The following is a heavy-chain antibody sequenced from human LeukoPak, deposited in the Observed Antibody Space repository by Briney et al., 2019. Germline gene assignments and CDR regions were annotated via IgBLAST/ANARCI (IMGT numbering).Heavy chain of an antibody. Sequence: GGSLRLSCAASGFTFSSYSMNWVRQAPGKGLEWVSYISSSSSTIYYADPVKGRFTISRDNSKNTLYLQMNSLRVEDTAVYYCARDERWLQFRDYWGQGTLVTVSS. D-gene: IGHD5-24*01. J-gene: IGHJ4*02. V-gene: IGHV3-48*01. CDR3: ARDERWLQFRDY. CDR1: GFTFSSYS. CDR2: ISSSSSTI.